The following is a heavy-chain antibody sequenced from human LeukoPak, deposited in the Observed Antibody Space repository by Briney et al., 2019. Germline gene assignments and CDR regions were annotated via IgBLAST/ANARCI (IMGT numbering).Heavy chain of an antibody. CDR1: GYTFTSYY. J-gene: IGHJ6*02. D-gene: IGHD5-12*01. Sequence: GASVKVSCKASGYTFTSYYMHWVRQAPGQGLEWMGIINPSGGSTSYAQKFQGRATMTRNTSISTAYMELSSLRSEDTAVYYCARRKGGYPRYYGMDVWGQGTTVTVSS. V-gene: IGHV1-46*01. CDR2: INPSGGST. CDR3: ARRKGGYPRYYGMDV.